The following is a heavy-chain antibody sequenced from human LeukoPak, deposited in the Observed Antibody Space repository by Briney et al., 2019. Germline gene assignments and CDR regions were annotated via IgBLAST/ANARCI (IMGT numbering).Heavy chain of an antibody. CDR2: INPSGGST. CDR1: GYTFTTYY. J-gene: IGHJ4*02. Sequence: ASVKVSCKPSGYTFTTYYMHWVRQAAGQGLEWMGTINPSGGSTTYAQKFQGRVTMTRDTSTSTFYMELNSLRSEDSAVYYCARDFDYFGSGSYEDYWGQGTLVSVSS. CDR3: ARDFDYFGSGSYEDY. V-gene: IGHV1-46*01. D-gene: IGHD3-10*01.